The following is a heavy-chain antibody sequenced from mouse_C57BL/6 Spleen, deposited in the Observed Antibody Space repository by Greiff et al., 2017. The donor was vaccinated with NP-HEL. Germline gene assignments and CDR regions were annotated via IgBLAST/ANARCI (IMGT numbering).Heavy chain of an antibody. J-gene: IGHJ3*01. D-gene: IGHD1-1*01. V-gene: IGHV6-3*01. CDR2: IRLKSDNYAT. CDR1: GFTFSNYW. CDR3: TGNDYYGSSYFAY. Sequence: EVQGVESGGGLVQPGGSMKLSCVASGFTFSNYWMNWVRQSPEKGLEWVAQIRLKSDNYATHYAESVKGRFTISRDDSKSSVYLQMNNLRAEDTGIYYCTGNDYYGSSYFAYWGQGTLVTVSA.